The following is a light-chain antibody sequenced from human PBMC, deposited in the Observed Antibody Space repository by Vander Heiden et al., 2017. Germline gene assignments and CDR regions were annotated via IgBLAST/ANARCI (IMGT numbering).Light chain of an antibody. CDR1: QSVLSSFNSKNH. Sequence: DIVLTQSPDSLAVSLGERATINCKSSQSVLSSFNSKNHLAWFRQKARQPPELLIYGASTREAGVPDRFSGSGARTDITRTISNMHAEDVAVYYCEQHSTKTFGQGTKVEIK. CDR2: GAS. J-gene: IGKJ1*01. CDR3: EQHSTKT. V-gene: IGKV4-1*01.